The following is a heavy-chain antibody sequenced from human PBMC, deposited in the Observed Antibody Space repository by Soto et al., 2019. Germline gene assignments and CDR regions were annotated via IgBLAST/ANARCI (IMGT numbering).Heavy chain of an antibody. Sequence: EVQLLESGGGLVQPGGSLRLSCAASGFTFSSYAMSWVRQAPGKGLEWVSAISGSGGSTYYADSVKGRFTISRDNSKNTLYLQRNSVRAEDTAVYYCAKVVGLAVAGGPRVFDYWGQGTLVTVSS. CDR3: AKVVGLAVAGGPRVFDY. D-gene: IGHD6-19*01. J-gene: IGHJ4*02. CDR2: ISGSGGST. CDR1: GFTFSSYA. V-gene: IGHV3-23*01.